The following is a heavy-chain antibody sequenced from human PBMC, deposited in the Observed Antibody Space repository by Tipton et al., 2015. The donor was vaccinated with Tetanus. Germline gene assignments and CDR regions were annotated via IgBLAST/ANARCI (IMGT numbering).Heavy chain of an antibody. V-gene: IGHV3-23*03. D-gene: IGHD1-26*01. Sequence: SLRLSCEASGFTFNSFAMNWVRQAPGKGLEWVSVSYAGGNYAHYADSVKGRFTTSRDDSKNTLYLHMTSLRAEDTAVYYCAREAGGFDYWGQGTLVTVSS. CDR1: GFTFNSFA. CDR3: AREAGGFDY. CDR2: SYAGGNYA. J-gene: IGHJ4*02.